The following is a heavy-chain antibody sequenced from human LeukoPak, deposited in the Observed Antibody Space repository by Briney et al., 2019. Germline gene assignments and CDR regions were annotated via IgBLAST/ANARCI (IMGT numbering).Heavy chain of an antibody. CDR3: ARDGLLWFGDSRTDF. V-gene: IGHV3-7*01. D-gene: IGHD3-10*01. CDR1: GFTFSSYW. J-gene: IGHJ4*02. CDR2: IKEDGSEE. Sequence: PGGSLRLSCAAAGFTFSSYWMSWVRQAPGKGLEWVANIKEDGSEEYCVDSVKGRFTISRDNAKNSLFLQMNSLRAEDTAVYYCARDGLLWFGDSRTDFWGQGTLVTVSS.